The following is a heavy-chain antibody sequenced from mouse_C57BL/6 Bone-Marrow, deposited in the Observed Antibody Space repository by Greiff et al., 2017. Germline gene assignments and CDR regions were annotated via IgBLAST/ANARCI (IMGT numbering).Heavy chain of an antibody. J-gene: IGHJ1*03. CDR2: IDPENGDT. CDR1: GFNIKDDY. D-gene: IGHD1-1*01. Sequence: EVQLQQSGAELVRPGASVKLSCTASGFNIKDDYMHWVKQRPEQGLEWIGWIDPENGDTAYASKFQGKATITADTSSNTAYLQLSSLTSEDTAVYYCTTDWDYGSSYWYFDVWGTGTTVTVSS. CDR3: TTDWDYGSSYWYFDV. V-gene: IGHV14-4*01.